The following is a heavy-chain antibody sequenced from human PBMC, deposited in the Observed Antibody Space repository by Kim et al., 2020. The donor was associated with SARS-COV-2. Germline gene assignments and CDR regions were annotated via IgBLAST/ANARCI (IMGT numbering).Heavy chain of an antibody. D-gene: IGHD6-13*01. V-gene: IGHV4-61*01. CDR1: GGSVSSGHY. J-gene: IGHJ4*02. CDR2: VSYTGST. Sequence: SETLSLTCTVSGGSVSSGHYWSWNRQPPGKGLEWIGYVSYTGSTKYNPSLKSRVSISLDTSKNQFSLTLNSVTAADTAVHYCVQDWGRAAAGWGRGTLVTVSS. CDR3: VQDWGRAAAG.